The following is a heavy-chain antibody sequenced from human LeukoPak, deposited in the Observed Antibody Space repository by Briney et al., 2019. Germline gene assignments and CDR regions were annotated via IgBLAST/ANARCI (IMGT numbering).Heavy chain of an antibody. CDR1: GGSISSSSYY. CDR2: IYYSGST. CDR3: ARPSKQVGPYYGMDV. J-gene: IGHJ6*02. V-gene: IGHV4-39*07. Sequence: SETLSLTCTVSGGSISSSSYYWGWIRQPPGKGLEWIGSIYYSGSTYYNPSLKSRVTISVDTSKNQFSLKLSSVTAADTAVYYCARPSKQVGPYYGMDVWGLGTTVTVSS. D-gene: IGHD1-26*01.